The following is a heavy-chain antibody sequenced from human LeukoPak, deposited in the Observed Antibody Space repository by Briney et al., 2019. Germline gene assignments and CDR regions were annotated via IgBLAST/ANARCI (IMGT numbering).Heavy chain of an antibody. J-gene: IGHJ3*02. CDR2: ISSSSSTI. CDR1: GFTFSSYS. D-gene: IGHD1-7*01. CDR3: ARGHELDAFDI. V-gene: IGHV3-48*01. Sequence: GSLRLSXAXSGFTFSSYSMNWVRQAPGKGLEWVSYISSSSSTIYYADSVKGRFTISRDNAENSLYLQMNSLRAGDTAVYYCARGHELDAFDIWGQGTMVTVSS.